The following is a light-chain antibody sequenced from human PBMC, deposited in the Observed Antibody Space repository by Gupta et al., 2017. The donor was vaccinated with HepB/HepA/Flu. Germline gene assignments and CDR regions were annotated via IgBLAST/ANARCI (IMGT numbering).Light chain of an antibody. CDR3: LLYDGGAQL. CDR2: STS. Sequence: QTVVSQEPSLTVSPGGTVTHTCASSTGAVTCGYYPNWFQQKPAHPHRALIYSTSNTDAWTPARFSGSRRGGQAVLTLSGVQAEDEDDYYCLLYDGGAQLFGGGTKLTVL. V-gene: IGLV7-43*01. J-gene: IGLJ2*01. CDR1: TGAVTCGYY.